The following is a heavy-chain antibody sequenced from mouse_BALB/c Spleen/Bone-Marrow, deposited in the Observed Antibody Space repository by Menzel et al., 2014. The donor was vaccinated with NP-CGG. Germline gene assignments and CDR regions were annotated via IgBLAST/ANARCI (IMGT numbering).Heavy chain of an antibody. CDR3: ARHAYYDQTEVSFVY. CDR1: GFTFSNYG. V-gene: IGHV5-9-2*01. CDR2: ISGGGSYT. D-gene: IGHD2-4*01. Sequence: EVKLVESGGGLVTSGGSLKLSCAASGFTFSNYGMSWVRQTPEKRLEWVATISGGGSYTLYSDSVKGRFTISRDNAKNNLYLQLSSLRSEDTALYYCARHAYYDQTEVSFVYWGQGTLVTVSA. J-gene: IGHJ3*01.